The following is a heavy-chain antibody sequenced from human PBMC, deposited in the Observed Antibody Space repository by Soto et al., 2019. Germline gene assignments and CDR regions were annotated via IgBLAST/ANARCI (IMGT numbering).Heavy chain of an antibody. V-gene: IGHV1-3*01. Sequence: ASCKASRNALTSSARRWLRQAPGQRLQWMGWINAGNGNTKYSQKFQGRVTITRDTSASTVYMELSSLRSEDTAVYYCARVRSGAFDIWGQGTMGTGS. CDR2: INAGNGNT. CDR3: ARVRSGAFDI. D-gene: IGHD4-17*01. CDR1: RNALTSSA. J-gene: IGHJ3*02.